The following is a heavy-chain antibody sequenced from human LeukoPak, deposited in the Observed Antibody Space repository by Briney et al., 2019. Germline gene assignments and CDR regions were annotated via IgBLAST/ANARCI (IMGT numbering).Heavy chain of an antibody. V-gene: IGHV1-2*06. CDR2: INPNSGGT. J-gene: IGHJ5*02. D-gene: IGHD6-6*01. CDR3: ARVGAARRGKWFDP. CDR1: GYTFTGYY. Sequence: ASVKVSCKASGYTFTGYYIHWVRQAPGQGLEWMGRINPNSGGTNYAQKFQGRVTMTRNTSISTAYMELSSLRSEDTAVYYCARVGAARRGKWFDPWGQGTLVTVSS.